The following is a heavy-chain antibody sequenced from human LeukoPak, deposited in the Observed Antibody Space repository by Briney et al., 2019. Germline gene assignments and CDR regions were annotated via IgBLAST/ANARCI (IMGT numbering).Heavy chain of an antibody. V-gene: IGHV3-30*02. J-gene: IGHJ3*01. D-gene: IGHD1-26*01. Sequence: GGSLRLSCAASGFSFSSYDMHWVRQPPGKGLEWVTSIQYDGSNKYYADSVKGRFTISRDNSKNTLYLQTNSLRAEDTAVYYCAKEGGSTWAGGFDLWGQGTMVTVSS. CDR2: IQYDGSNK. CDR3: AKEGGSTWAGGFDL. CDR1: GFSFSSYD.